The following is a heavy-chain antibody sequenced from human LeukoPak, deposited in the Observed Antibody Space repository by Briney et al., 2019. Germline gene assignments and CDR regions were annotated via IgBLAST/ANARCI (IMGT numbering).Heavy chain of an antibody. J-gene: IGHJ4*02. D-gene: IGHD4-17*01. V-gene: IGHV3-23*01. CDR2: ISGSGTNT. CDR3: AKGDDYGDYLFDY. Sequence: GGSLRLSCEATGFSFSSFAMSWVRQAPGKGLEWVSAISGSGTNTDYGASVKGRFTISRDNSKNTLYLQMNSLRAEDTAVYYCAKGDDYGDYLFDYWGQGTLVTVSS. CDR1: GFSFSSFA.